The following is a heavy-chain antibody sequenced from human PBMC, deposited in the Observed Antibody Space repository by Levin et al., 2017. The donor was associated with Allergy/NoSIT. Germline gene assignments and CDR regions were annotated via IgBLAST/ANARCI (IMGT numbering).Heavy chain of an antibody. CDR2: IHHSGNT. CDR1: DDSITTNW. V-gene: IGHV4-4*02. D-gene: IGHD5-12*01. J-gene: IGHJ4*02. Sequence: SETLSLTFSVSDDSITTNWWSWVRQSPGKGLEWIGEIHHSGNTNYNPSFKSRLSISMDISKNQVSLKLTSMTAADTAVYYCARHAESGFSLGYWSQGTQVTVSS. CDR3: ARHAESGFSLGY.